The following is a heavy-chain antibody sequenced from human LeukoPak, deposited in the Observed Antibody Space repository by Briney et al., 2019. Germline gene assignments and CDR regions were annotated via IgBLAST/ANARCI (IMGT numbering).Heavy chain of an antibody. CDR3: ARDLAEVRGVIRVFDY. D-gene: IGHD3-10*01. Sequence: SETLSLTCAVYGGSFSGYYWSWIRQPPGKGLEWIGEINHSGSTNYNPSLKSRVTISVDTSKNQFYLKLSSVTAADTAVYYCARDLAEVRGVIRVFDYWGQGTLVTVSS. J-gene: IGHJ4*02. CDR2: INHSGST. V-gene: IGHV4-34*01. CDR1: GGSFSGYY.